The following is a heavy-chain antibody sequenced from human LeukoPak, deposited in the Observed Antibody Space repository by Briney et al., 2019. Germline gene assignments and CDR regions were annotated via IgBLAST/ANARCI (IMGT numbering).Heavy chain of an antibody. Sequence: GESLKISCKGSGYSFTSYWIDWVRQMPGKGLEWMGIIYPGDSDTRYSPSLQGQVTISADKSINTAYLQWSSLKASDTAMYYCARHVDYGGNSGSGWFDPWGQGTLVTVSS. J-gene: IGHJ5*02. V-gene: IGHV5-51*01. CDR2: IYPGDSDT. CDR1: GYSFTSYW. CDR3: ARHVDYGGNSGSGWFDP. D-gene: IGHD4-23*01.